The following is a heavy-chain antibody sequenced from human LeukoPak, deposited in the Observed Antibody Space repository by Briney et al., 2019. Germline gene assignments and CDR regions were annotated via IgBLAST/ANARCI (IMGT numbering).Heavy chain of an antibody. J-gene: IGHJ4*02. CDR2: ISYDGSNK. Sequence: GGSLRLSCAASGFTFSSYAMHWVRQAPGKGLGWVAVISYDGSNKYYADSVKGRFTISRDNAKNSLYLQMNSLRAEDTAVYYCARHSGTYFDYWGQGTLVTVSS. CDR1: GFTFSSYA. V-gene: IGHV3-30*04. CDR3: ARHSGTYFDY. D-gene: IGHD1-26*01.